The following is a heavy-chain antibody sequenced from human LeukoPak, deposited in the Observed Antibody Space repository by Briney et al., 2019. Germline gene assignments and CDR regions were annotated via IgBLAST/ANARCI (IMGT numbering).Heavy chain of an antibody. CDR1: GYTFTSYY. J-gene: IGHJ3*02. D-gene: IGHD3-22*01. V-gene: IGHV1-46*01. CDR3: AREGQLVLYGGYYLRPAYAFDI. Sequence: GASVKVSCKASGYTFTSYYMHWVRQAPGQGLEWMGIINPSGGSTSYAQKFQGRVTMTRDTSTSTVYMELSSLRAEDTAVYYCAREGQLVLYGGYYLRPAYAFDIWGQGTMVTVSS. CDR2: INPSGGST.